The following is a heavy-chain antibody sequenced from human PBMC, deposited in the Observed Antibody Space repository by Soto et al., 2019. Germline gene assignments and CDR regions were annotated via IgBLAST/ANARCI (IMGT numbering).Heavy chain of an antibody. CDR1: GYTFTSYG. CDR2: ISAYNGNT. Sequence: QVQLVQSGAEVKKHGASVKVSCKASGYTFTSYGISWVRQAPGQGLEWMGWISAYNGNTNYAQKLQGRVTITTDTSTSTAYMELRSLRSDDTAVYYCARDPNGRHSSSWYTLGGYWGQGTLVTVCS. V-gene: IGHV1-18*01. J-gene: IGHJ4*02. CDR3: ARDPNGRHSSSWYTLGGY. D-gene: IGHD6-13*01.